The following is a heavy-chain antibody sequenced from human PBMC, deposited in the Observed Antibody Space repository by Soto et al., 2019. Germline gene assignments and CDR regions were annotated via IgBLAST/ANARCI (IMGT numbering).Heavy chain of an antibody. CDR1: GFTFSSYA. CDR3: AKNNGRDYYGSGSYYYYYFDY. CDR2: ISGSGGST. J-gene: IGHJ4*02. V-gene: IGHV3-23*01. D-gene: IGHD3-10*01. Sequence: GSLRLSCAASGFTFSSYAMSWVRQAPGKGLEWVSAISGSGGSTYYADSVKGRFTISRDNSKNTLYLQMNSLRAEDTAVYYCAKNNGRDYYGSGSYYYYYFDYWGQGTLVTVSS.